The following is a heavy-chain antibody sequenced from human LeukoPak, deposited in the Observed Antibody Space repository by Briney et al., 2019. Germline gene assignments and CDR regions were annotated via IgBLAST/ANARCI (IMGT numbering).Heavy chain of an antibody. CDR2: MNPNSGHT. D-gene: IGHD1-1*01. J-gene: IGHJ4*02. Sequence: ASVKVSCKPSGYTFSNYDINLVRQATGQGLEWMGYMNPNSGHTVYAQKFQGRVTMTRDTSISTAYMELSSLRFDDTAVYYCARVPRESNSHWGQGTLVTVSS. CDR1: GYTFSNYD. V-gene: IGHV1-8*01. CDR3: ARVPRESNSH.